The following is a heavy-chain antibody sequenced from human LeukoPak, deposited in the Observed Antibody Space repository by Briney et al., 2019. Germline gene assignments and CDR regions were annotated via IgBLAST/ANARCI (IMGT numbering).Heavy chain of an antibody. V-gene: IGHV4-34*01. CDR2: INHSGST. Sequence: PSETLSLTCAVYGGSFSGYYWSWIRQPPGKGLEWIGVINHSGSTNYNPSLMSRVTISVGTSKNQFALKLSSVTAADTAVYYCARFHCGSGNSTYYYYYYYMDVWGKGTTVTVSS. CDR3: ARFHCGSGNSTYYYYYYYMDV. CDR1: GGSFSGYY. D-gene: IGHD3-10*01. J-gene: IGHJ6*03.